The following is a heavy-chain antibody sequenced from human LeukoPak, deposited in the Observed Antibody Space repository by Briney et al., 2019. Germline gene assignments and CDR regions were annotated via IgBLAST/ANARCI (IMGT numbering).Heavy chain of an antibody. J-gene: IGHJ4*02. D-gene: IGHD3-10*01. CDR1: GFTFSSYS. Sequence: GGSLRLSCAASGFTFSSYSMNWVRQAPGKGLEWVSYISSSSSTIYYADSVKGRFTISRDNAKNSLYLQMNSLRAEDTAVYYCARGGWFGELLRPFDYWGQGSLVTVSS. V-gene: IGHV3-48*01. CDR2: ISSSSSTI. CDR3: ARGGWFGELLRPFDY.